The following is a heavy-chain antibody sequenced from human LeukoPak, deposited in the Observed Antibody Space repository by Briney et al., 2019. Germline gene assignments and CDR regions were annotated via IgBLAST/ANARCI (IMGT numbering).Heavy chain of an antibody. CDR3: AKGRGSYPPASDY. CDR2: IRYDGSNK. CDR1: GFTFSSYG. Sequence: GGSLRLSCAASGFTFSSYGMHWVRQAPGKGLEWVAFIRYDGSNKYYADSVKGRFTISRDNSKNTLYLQMNSLRAEDTAVYYCAKGRGSYPPASDYWGQGTLVTASS. D-gene: IGHD1-26*01. V-gene: IGHV3-30*02. J-gene: IGHJ4*02.